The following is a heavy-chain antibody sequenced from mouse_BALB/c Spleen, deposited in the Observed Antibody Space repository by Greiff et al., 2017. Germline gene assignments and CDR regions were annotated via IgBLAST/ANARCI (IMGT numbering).Heavy chain of an antibody. CDR1: GFSLSTSGMG. CDR2: IYWDDDK. CDR3: ARSPTREMDY. Sequence: QVTLKVSGPGILQPSQTLSLTCSFSGFSLSTSGMGVSWIRQPSGKGLEWLAHIYWDDDKRYNPSLKSRLTISKDTSRNQVFLKITSVDTADTATYYCARSPTREMDYWGQGTSVTVSS. D-gene: IGHD2-10*01. J-gene: IGHJ4*01. V-gene: IGHV8-12*01.